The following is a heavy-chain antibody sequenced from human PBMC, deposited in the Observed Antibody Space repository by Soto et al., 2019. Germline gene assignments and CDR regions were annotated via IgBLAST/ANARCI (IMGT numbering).Heavy chain of an antibody. CDR2: IYPGDSDT. V-gene: IGHV5-51*01. CDR1: GYSFTSYW. D-gene: IGHD2-2*01. Sequence: GESLKISCKGSGYSFTSYWIGWVRQMPGKGLEWMGIIYPGDSDTRYSPSFQGHVTISADKSISTAYLQWSSLKASDTAMYYCARHCSSTSCYRIHGMDVWGQGTTVTVSS. J-gene: IGHJ6*02. CDR3: ARHCSSTSCYRIHGMDV.